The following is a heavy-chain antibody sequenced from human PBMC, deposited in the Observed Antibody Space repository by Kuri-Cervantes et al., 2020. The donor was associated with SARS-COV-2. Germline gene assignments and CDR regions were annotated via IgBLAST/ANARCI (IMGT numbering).Heavy chain of an antibody. D-gene: IGHD7-27*01. J-gene: IGHJ4*02. V-gene: IGHV4-34*01. CDR2: INHSGST. Sequence: GSLRLSCAVYGGSFSGYYWSWIRQPPGKGLEWIGEINHSGSTNYNPSLKSRVTISVDTSKNQFSLKLSSVTAADTAVYYCARLGWGSRRYYFDYWGQGTLVTVSS. CDR1: GGSFSGYY. CDR3: ARLGWGSRRYYFDY.